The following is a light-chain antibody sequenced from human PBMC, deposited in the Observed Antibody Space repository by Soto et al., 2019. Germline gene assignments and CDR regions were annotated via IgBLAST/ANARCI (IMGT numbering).Light chain of an antibody. CDR2: RNN. Sequence: QSVLTQPPSASGTPGQRVTISCSGSSSNIGSNYVYWYQQLPGTAPKLLIYRNNQRPSGVPARFSDYKSGTSASLAIIGLRFDDEADYYCAAWDDSRSGSVFGGGTKLTVL. V-gene: IGLV1-47*01. J-gene: IGLJ2*01. CDR3: AAWDDSRSGSV. CDR1: SSNIGSNY.